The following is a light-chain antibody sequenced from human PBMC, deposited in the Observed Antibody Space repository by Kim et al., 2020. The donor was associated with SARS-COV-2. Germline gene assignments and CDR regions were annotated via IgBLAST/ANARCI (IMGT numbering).Light chain of an antibody. CDR2: DAS. CDR3: QQTSYSPRT. Sequence: SPGDRATLSCRASQTVTKNYLAWYQQKPGQAPRLLIYDASNRATGTPDRFSGSGSGTDFTLTISRLEPEDFAVYYCQQTSYSPRTSGQGTKVDIK. V-gene: IGKV3-20*01. J-gene: IGKJ1*01. CDR1: QTVTKNY.